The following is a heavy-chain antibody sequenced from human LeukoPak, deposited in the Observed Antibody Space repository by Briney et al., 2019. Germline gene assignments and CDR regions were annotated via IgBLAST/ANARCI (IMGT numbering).Heavy chain of an antibody. CDR3: ARFNGYDSSGYYTYYFDY. CDR1: GGSISSYY. V-gene: IGHV4-4*07. CDR2: IYTSGST. D-gene: IGHD3-22*01. Sequence: SETLSFTCTVSGGSISSYYWSWIRQPAGKGLEWIGRIYTSGSTNYNPSLKSRVTMSVHTSKNQFSLKLSSVTAADTAVYYCARFNGYDSSGYYTYYFDYWGQGTLVTVSS. J-gene: IGHJ4*02.